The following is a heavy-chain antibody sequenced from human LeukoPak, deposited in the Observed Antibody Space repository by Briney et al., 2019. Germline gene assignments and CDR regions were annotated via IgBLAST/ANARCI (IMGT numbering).Heavy chain of an antibody. CDR1: GFPFSAYW. Sequence: GGSLRLSCAASGFPFSAYWMHWVRQVPGKGLVWVSRINSDGTTTNYADSVKGRFTISRDNAKNTLYLQMNSLRAEDTAVYYCARETIPVVPAALYWGQGTLVTVSS. D-gene: IGHD2-2*01. CDR3: ARETIPVVPAALY. V-gene: IGHV3-74*01. J-gene: IGHJ4*02. CDR2: INSDGTTT.